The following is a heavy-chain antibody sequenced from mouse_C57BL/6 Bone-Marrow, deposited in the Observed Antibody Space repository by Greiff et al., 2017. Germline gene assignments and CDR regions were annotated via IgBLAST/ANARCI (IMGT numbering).Heavy chain of an antibody. D-gene: IGHD2-3*01. J-gene: IGHJ4*01. CDR2: IYPGGGYT. CDR1: GYTFTNYW. CDR3: ARRGDGYRTFAMDY. Sequence: VQLQQSGAELVRPGTSVKMSCKASGYTFTNYWIGWAKQRPGHGLEWIGDIYPGGGYTNYNEKFKGKATLTADNSSSTAYTQFSSLTSEDSAIYYCARRGDGYRTFAMDYWGQGTSVTVSS. V-gene: IGHV1-63*01.